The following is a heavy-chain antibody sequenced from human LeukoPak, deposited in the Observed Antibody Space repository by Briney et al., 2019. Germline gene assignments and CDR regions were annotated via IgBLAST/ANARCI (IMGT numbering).Heavy chain of an antibody. CDR1: GYTFTGYF. J-gene: IGHJ6*03. V-gene: IGHV1-2*02. CDR2: INPNSGGT. Sequence: ASVKVSCKASGYTFTGYFMHWVRQAPGQGLEWMGWINPNSGGTNYAQKFQDRVTMTRDTSISTAYMELSRLRSDDTAVYYCARGGLQTWYYYMDVWGKGTTVTDSS. CDR3: ARGGLQTWYYYMDV.